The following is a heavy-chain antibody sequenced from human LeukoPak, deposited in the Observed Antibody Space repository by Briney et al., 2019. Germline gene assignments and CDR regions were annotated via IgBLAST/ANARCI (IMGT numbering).Heavy chain of an antibody. Sequence: GGSLRLSCAASGFTFSSYSMNWVRQAPGKGLEWISYISGSGSSIFYADSLQGRFTVSRDNAKNSVYLQMNSLRAEDTAVYYCAREGGFGYDDAFDTWGHGTTVTVSS. CDR1: GFTFSSYS. CDR2: ISGSGSSI. CDR3: AREGGFGYDDAFDT. J-gene: IGHJ3*02. V-gene: IGHV3-48*03. D-gene: IGHD3-16*02.